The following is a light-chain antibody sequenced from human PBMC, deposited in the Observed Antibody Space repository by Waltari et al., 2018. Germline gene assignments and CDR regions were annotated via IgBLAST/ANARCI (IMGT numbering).Light chain of an antibody. CDR2: DVT. Sequence: QSALTQPASVSGSPGQSISISCTGTSSAVGYYNYVSWYQQTPGQAPKLMIYDVTTRPSGVSNRFSGSKSGNTASLTISGLQAEDEDDYYCISYTTRRLWVFGGGTQLTVL. J-gene: IGLJ3*02. CDR1: SSAVGYYNY. CDR3: ISYTTRRLWV. V-gene: IGLV2-14*03.